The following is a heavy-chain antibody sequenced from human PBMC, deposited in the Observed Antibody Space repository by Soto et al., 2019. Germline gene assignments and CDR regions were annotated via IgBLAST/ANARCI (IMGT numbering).Heavy chain of an antibody. CDR3: ARDLSWAFAH. CDR1: GFSFSDFS. D-gene: IGHD6-13*01. Sequence: GGSLRLSCAASGFSFSDFSMNWVRQSPGKGLEWISYIRSSTTVSYADSVKGRFTISRDNAKNSLFLQMNSLRDEDTAVYYCARDLSWAFAHWGQGALVTVSS. CDR2: IRSSTTV. V-gene: IGHV3-48*02. J-gene: IGHJ4*02.